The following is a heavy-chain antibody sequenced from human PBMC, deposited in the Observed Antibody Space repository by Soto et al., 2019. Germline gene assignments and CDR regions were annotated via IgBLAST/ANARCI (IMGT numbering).Heavy chain of an antibody. CDR2: IYWDDDK. J-gene: IGHJ5*02. Sequence: QITLKESGPTLVKPTQTLTLTCTFSGLSLSTSGEAVGWIRQPPGKALEWLALIYWDDDKRYNPTLKTRLTITKDTSKNQVVLKLTHMDPVDTATYYCAHYVSKSPAGWFDPWGQGIRVTVSS. CDR3: AHYVSKSPAGWFDP. D-gene: IGHD3-10*02. CDR1: GLSLSTSGEA. V-gene: IGHV2-5*02.